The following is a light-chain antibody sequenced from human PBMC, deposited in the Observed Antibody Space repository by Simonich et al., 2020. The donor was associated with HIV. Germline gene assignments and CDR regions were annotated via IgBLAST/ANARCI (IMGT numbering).Light chain of an antibody. CDR1: QSVLYSPNNKNY. CDR3: QQYYSTPLT. CDR2: WAS. V-gene: IGKV4-1*01. Sequence: DIVMTQSPDSLAVSLGERATIKSKSSQSVLYSPNNKNYLAWYQQKPGQPPKLLIYWASTREPGVPDRFSGSGSGTDFTLTISSLRAEDVAVYYCQQYYSTPLTFGQGTKVEIK. J-gene: IGKJ1*01.